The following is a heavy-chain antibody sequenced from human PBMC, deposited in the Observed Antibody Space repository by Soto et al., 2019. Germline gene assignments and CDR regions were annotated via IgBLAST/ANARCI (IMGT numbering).Heavy chain of an antibody. Sequence: QVQLVESGGGVVQPGRSLRLSCAASGFTFSSYGMHWVRQAPGKGMEWVAVISYDGSNKYYADSVKGRFTISRDNSKNTLYLQMNSLRAEDTAVYYCAIGGGITGTTGYFQHWGLGTLVTVSS. CDR2: ISYDGSNK. D-gene: IGHD1-7*01. V-gene: IGHV3-30*03. J-gene: IGHJ1*01. CDR1: GFTFSSYG. CDR3: AIGGGITGTTGYFQH.